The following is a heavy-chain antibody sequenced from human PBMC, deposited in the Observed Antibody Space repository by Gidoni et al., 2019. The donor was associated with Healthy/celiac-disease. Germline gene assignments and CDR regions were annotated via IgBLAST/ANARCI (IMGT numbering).Heavy chain of an antibody. J-gene: IGHJ4*02. CDR2: IWYDGSNK. CDR1: GFTFSSYG. CDR3: ARDRGLRLGELSLSLVY. V-gene: IGHV3-33*01. Sequence: QVQLVESGGGVVQPGRSLRLSCAASGFTFSSYGMHWVRQAPGKGLEWVAFIWYDGSNKYYADSVKGRFTISRDNSKNTLYLQMNSLRAEDTAVYYCARDRGLRLGELSLSLVYWGQGTLVTVSS. D-gene: IGHD3-16*02.